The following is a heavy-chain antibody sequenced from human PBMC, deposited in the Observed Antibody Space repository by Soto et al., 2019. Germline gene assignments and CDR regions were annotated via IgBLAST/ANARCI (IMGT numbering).Heavy chain of an antibody. CDR1: GGSISSGGYY. CDR2: IYYSGST. D-gene: IGHD5-18*01. J-gene: IGHJ3*02. Sequence: SETLSLTCTVSGGSISSGGYYWSWIRQHPGKGLEWIGYIYYSGSTYYNPSLKSRVTISVDTSKNQFSLKLSSVTAADTAVYYCARYSVGYSYGDDAFDIWGQGTMVTVSS. CDR3: ARYSVGYSYGDDAFDI. V-gene: IGHV4-31*03.